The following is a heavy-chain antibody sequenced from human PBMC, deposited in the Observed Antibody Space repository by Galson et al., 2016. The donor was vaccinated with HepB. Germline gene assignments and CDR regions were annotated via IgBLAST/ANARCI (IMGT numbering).Heavy chain of an antibody. Sequence: ETLSLTCTVSGGSISRSTYYWGWVRQPPGKGLEWIGSIFYSGSTYYNPSLKSRVTISVDTSENQFSLNLSSVTAADTAVYYCARRGIFGVVGGLDVWGQGTTVAVSS. V-gene: IGHV4-39*07. J-gene: IGHJ6*02. CDR3: ARRGIFGVVGGLDV. CDR2: IFYSGST. CDR1: GGSISRSTYY. D-gene: IGHD3-3*01.